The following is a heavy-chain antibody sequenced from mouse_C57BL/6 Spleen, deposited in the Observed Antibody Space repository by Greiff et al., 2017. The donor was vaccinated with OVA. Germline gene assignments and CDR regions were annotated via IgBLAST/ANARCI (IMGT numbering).Heavy chain of an antibody. D-gene: IGHD1-1*02. V-gene: IGHV1-7*01. Sequence: QVHVKQSGAELAKPGASVKLSCKASGYTFTSYWMHWVKQRPGQGLEWIGYINPSSGYTKYNQKFKDKATLTADKSSSTAYMQLSSLTYEESAVYYCARRDYGPDYWGQGTTLTVSS. CDR3: ARRDYGPDY. CDR1: GYTFTSYW. CDR2: INPSSGYT. J-gene: IGHJ2*01.